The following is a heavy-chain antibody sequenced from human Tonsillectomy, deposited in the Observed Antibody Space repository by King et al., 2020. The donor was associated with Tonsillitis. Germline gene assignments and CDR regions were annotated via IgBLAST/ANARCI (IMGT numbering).Heavy chain of an antibody. J-gene: IGHJ3*02. Sequence: QLVQSGAEVKKPGSSVKVSCKASGGSFNNYAFNWVRQAPGQGLEWMGRIIPVFGVTNYAQKFQGRVTITADKSTTTAYMDLSSLTSEDTAVYYCARARPLGEQWLVRAFDIWGQGTMVTVSS. CDR2: IIPVFGVT. D-gene: IGHD6-19*01. CDR3: ARARPLGEQWLVRAFDI. CDR1: GGSFNNYA. V-gene: IGHV1-69*09.